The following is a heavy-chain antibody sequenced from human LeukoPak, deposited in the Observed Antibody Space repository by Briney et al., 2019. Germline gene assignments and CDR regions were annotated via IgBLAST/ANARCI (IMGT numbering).Heavy chain of an antibody. D-gene: IGHD1-26*01. CDR1: GYTFTDYY. Sequence: ASVKVSCKASGYTFTDYYIHWVRQAPGQGLEWMGWINPNNGGTNYAQKFQGRVTMTRDTSINTAYMELSRLRSDDMAFYYCARERQDSGTYFRFDYWGQGTLVTGSS. J-gene: IGHJ4*02. CDR2: INPNNGGT. CDR3: ARERQDSGTYFRFDY. V-gene: IGHV1-2*02.